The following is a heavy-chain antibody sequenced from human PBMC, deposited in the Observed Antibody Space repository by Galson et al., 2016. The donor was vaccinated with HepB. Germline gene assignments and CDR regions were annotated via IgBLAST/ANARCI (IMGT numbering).Heavy chain of an antibody. CDR1: GDSITSNTYS. Sequence: SETLSLTCTISGDSITSNTYSWGWIRQPPGKGLEWIASNHYSGSTYYNPSLRGRVTISVDTSKTQFSLDLRSVTAAETAVYYCARHRYVRGLQDYWGQGILVTVSS. CDR3: ARHRYVRGLQDY. D-gene: IGHD3-10*02. J-gene: IGHJ4*02. V-gene: IGHV4-39*01. CDR2: NHYSGST.